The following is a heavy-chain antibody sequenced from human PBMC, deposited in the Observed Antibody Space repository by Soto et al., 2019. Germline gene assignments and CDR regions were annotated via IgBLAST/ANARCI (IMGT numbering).Heavy chain of an antibody. Sequence: EVQLVESGGGLVKPGGSLRLSCAASGFTFSSYSMNWVRQAPGKGLEWVSSISSSSSYIYYADSVKGRFTISRDNAKNSLYLQMNSLRAEDTAVYYCASSPREYQLPGWGYYYYMDVWGKGTTVTVSS. CDR2: ISSSSSYI. D-gene: IGHD2-2*01. V-gene: IGHV3-21*01. CDR1: GFTFSSYS. J-gene: IGHJ6*03. CDR3: ASSPREYQLPGWGYYYYMDV.